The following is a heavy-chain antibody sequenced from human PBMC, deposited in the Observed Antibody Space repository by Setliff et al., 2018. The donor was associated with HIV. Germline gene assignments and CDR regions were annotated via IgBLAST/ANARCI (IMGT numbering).Heavy chain of an antibody. CDR2: ISSGGGSI. CDR1: GFSFSDYY. V-gene: IGHV3-11*04. J-gene: IGHJ4*02. CDR3: ARVRDYSDSSGYTYYFDN. D-gene: IGHD3-22*01. Sequence: GGSLRLSCAASGFSFSDYYMSWIRQAPGKGLEWISYISSGGGSISYAASVKGRFTISRDNAKNSLYLQMNSLRAEDTALYYCARVRDYSDSSGYTYYFDNWGQGTLVTVSS.